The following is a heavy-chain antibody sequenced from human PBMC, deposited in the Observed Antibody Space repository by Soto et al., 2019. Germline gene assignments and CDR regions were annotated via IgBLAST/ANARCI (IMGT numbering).Heavy chain of an antibody. J-gene: IGHJ6*02. D-gene: IGHD3-10*01. V-gene: IGHV3-23*01. CDR1: GFTFSSYA. Sequence: QPGGSLRLSCAASGFTFSSYAMSWVRQAPGKGLEWVSAISGSGGSTYYADSVKGRFTISRDNSKNTLYLQMNSLRAEDTAVYYCAKGNMVRRPAAVYYYYYGMDVWGQGTTVTVSS. CDR2: ISGSGGST. CDR3: AKGNMVRRPAAVYYYYYGMDV.